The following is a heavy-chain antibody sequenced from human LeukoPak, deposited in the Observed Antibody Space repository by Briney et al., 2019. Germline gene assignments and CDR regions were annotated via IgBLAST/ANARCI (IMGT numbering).Heavy chain of an antibody. CDR2: ITSSGAAT. V-gene: IGHV3-23*01. CDR1: GFTFSSYA. CDR3: AKHRPNYYGSNGHYYKLNGDC. Sequence: PGGSLRLSCAASGFTFSSYAMSWVRQAPGKGLEWVSSITSSGAATYYADSVKGRFTISRDNSDNTLYLQMNSLRAEDTAVYYCAKHRPNYYGSNGHYYKLNGDCWGQGTLVTVSS. J-gene: IGHJ4*02. D-gene: IGHD3-22*01.